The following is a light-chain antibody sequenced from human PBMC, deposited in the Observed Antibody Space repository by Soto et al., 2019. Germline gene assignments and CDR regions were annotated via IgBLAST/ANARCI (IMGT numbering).Light chain of an antibody. CDR2: YDS. J-gene: IGLJ2*01. CDR1: NIGSKN. CDR3: QVWDSSSDHLV. Sequence: SFELTQPPSVSVAPGKTARITCGGNNIGSKNVHWYQQKPGQAPVLVIYYDSDRPSGIPERFSGSNSGNTATLTISRVEAGDEADYYCQVWDSSSDHLVFGGGTKLTVL. V-gene: IGLV3-21*04.